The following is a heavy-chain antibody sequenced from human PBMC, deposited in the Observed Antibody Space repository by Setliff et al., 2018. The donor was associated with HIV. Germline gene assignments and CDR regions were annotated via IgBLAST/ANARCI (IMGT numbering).Heavy chain of an antibody. D-gene: IGHD3-22*01. CDR2: IYSGGTT. CDR3: ARGGGSGYYSAPFDY. CDR1: GFSVTSNY. J-gene: IGHJ4*02. Sequence: PGGSLRLSCAVSGFSVTSNYLSWVRQAPGKGLEWVSIIYSGGTTYYADSVQGRFTISRDSSNNTLYLQMSSLRVEDTAVYYCARGGGSGYYSAPFDYWGRGTLVTVSS. V-gene: IGHV3-53*01.